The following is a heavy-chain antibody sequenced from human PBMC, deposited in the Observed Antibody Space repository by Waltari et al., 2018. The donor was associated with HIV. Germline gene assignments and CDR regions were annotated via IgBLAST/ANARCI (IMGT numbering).Heavy chain of an antibody. CDR2: INPSNGAT. J-gene: IGHJ3*02. Sequence: VELVQSGTEVRKPGASVTVSCKAAGYTCVNYYLHRVRQAPGQGLEWMGVINPSNGATTYAERFRVGVSMSTNASADVVFMELSSLIPDDTAVYFCARAAKTWVQLTSSGGFDIWGQGTAVVVSS. CDR3: ARAAKTWVQLTSSGGFDI. D-gene: IGHD2-15*01. V-gene: IGHV1-46*03. CDR1: GYTCVNYY.